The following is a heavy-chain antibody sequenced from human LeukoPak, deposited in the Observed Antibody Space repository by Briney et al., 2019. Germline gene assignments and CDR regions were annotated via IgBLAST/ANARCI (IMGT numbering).Heavy chain of an antibody. J-gene: IGHJ4*02. Sequence: GGSLRLSCAASGFTFSSYAMSWVRQAPGKGLEWGSAISGSGGRTYYADSVKGGFTIYRENSKNPLYLQINSLRPEHTAVSYCAKLYSYCRLFDYCGQGALVTVSS. CDR1: GFTFSSYA. CDR3: AKLYSYCRLFDY. D-gene: IGHD5-18*01. CDR2: ISGSGGRT. V-gene: IGHV3-23*01.